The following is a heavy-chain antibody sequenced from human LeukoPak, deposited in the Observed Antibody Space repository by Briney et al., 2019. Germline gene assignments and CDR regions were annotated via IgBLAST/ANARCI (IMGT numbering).Heavy chain of an antibody. CDR2: ISGSATT. Sequence: GGSLRLSCTASGFTFSSYAMSWVRQPPGKGLELVSAISGSATTSYAGSVRGRFIISRDNSKNTLYLQMSSLRAEDTAVYYCAKSKEDCCGSFDPWGQGTLVTVSS. J-gene: IGHJ5*02. V-gene: IGHV3-23*01. D-gene: IGHD2-15*01. CDR3: AKSKEDCCGSFDP. CDR1: GFTFSSYA.